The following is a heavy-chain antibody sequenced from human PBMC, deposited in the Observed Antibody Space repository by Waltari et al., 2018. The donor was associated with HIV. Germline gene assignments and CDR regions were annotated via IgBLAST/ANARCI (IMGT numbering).Heavy chain of an antibody. CDR1: GGSVRSNRYY. CDR2: IYSFGST. J-gene: IGHJ3*02. D-gene: IGHD2-2*01. Sequence: QLQLQESGPGLVKPSETLSPTCAVSGGSVRSNRYYWPRIRQPPGKGLEWIGTIYSFGSTYSMPSLKSRVTISVDTSKNHFSLKLSSVTAADTAVYYCARGYCSGTNCYVGPLDIWGQGTMVTVSS. CDR3: ARGYCSGTNCYVGPLDI. V-gene: IGHV4-39*01.